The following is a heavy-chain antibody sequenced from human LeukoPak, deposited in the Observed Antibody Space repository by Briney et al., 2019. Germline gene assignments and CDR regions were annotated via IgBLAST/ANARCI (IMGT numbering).Heavy chain of an antibody. D-gene: IGHD1-26*01. CDR2: ISGDNANT. V-gene: IGHV1-18*01. CDR3: ASGDSGSYYHDY. CDR1: GYISINYG. J-gene: IGHJ4*02. Sequence: ASVKVSCKTSGYISINYGITWVRQAPGQGLEWMGWISGDNANTNYAQKLQGRVTMTTDTSTSTAYMELRSLRSDDTAVYYCASGDSGSYYHDYWGQGTLVTVSS.